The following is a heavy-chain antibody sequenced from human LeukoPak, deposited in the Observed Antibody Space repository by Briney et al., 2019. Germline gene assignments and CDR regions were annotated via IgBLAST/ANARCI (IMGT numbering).Heavy chain of an antibody. CDR1: GYSISSGYY. CDR2: IYHSGGT. CDR3: ARASGYCSGGSCYVDY. Sequence: PSGTLSLTCTVSGYSISSGYYWGWIRQPPGKGLEWIGSIYHSGGTYYNPSLKSRVTISVDTSKNQFSLKLSSVTAADTAVYYCARASGYCSGGSCYVDYWGQGTLVTVSS. J-gene: IGHJ4*02. V-gene: IGHV4-38-2*02. D-gene: IGHD2-15*01.